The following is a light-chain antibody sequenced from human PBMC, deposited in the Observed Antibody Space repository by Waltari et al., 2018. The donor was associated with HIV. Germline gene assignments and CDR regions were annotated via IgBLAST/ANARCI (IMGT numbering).Light chain of an antibody. V-gene: IGKV3-15*01. CDR3: QQYNSWPLT. Sequence: SPGERVTLSCRASQSVSTNLAWYQQKPGQPPRLLIYGASARATDGPARFSGSGSGTEFNLTIAALRSEDLAVYFCQQYNSWPLTFGPGSKVNIK. CDR1: QSVSTN. CDR2: GAS. J-gene: IGKJ3*01.